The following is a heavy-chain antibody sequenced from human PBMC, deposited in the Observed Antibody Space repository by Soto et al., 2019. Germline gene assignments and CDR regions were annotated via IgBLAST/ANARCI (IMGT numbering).Heavy chain of an antibody. D-gene: IGHD2-21*01. Sequence: PGGSLRLSCAASGFTFSSYAMSWVCQAPGKGLEWVSTISGSGDSTFYADSVRGRFTLSRDNSKNTLFLQMTNLRAEDTALFYCAKGDSSSLNWSDSWGQGSLVTVSS. CDR1: GFTFSSYA. V-gene: IGHV3-23*01. CDR2: ISGSGDST. CDR3: AKGDSSSLNWSDS. J-gene: IGHJ5*01.